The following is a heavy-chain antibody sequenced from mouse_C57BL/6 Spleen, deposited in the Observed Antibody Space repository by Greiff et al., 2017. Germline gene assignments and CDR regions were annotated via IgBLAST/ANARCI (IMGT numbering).Heavy chain of an antibody. J-gene: IGHJ1*03. Sequence: VQLQQSGAELVKPGASVKLSCKASGYTFTSYWMHWVKQRPGRGLEWIGRIDPNSGGTKYNEKFKSKATLTVDKPSSTAYMQLSSLTSEDSAVYYCARHFITTVRSDWYFDVWGTGTTVTVSS. CDR2: IDPNSGGT. V-gene: IGHV1-72*01. CDR1: GYTFTSYW. D-gene: IGHD1-1*01. CDR3: ARHFITTVRSDWYFDV.